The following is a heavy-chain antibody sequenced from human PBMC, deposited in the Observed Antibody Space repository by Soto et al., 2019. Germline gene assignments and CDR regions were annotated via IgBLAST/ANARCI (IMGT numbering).Heavy chain of an antibody. CDR1: GFTVSSNY. D-gene: IGHD3-3*01. J-gene: IGHJ4*02. CDR2: IYSGGST. CDR3: ASANENDFWSGYYLY. Sequence: QPGGSLRLSCAASGFTVSSNYMSWVRQAPGKGLEWVSVIYSGGSTYYADSVKGRFTISRDNSKNTLYLQMNSLRAEDTAVYYCASANENDFWSGYYLYWGQGTMVTVST. V-gene: IGHV3-53*01.